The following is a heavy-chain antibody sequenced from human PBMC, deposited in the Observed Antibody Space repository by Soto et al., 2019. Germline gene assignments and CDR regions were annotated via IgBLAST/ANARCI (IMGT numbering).Heavy chain of an antibody. CDR3: ARGAGLFDC. D-gene: IGHD3-16*01. Sequence: QVHLQESGPGLVKPSETLSLTCTVSGGSVSSGSYYWSWIRQPPGRGLEWIGYIYYSGSTNYNPSHKSRGTTSVDTSNNRSSLGLSSVTAADTAVYYCARGAGLFDCWGQGTLVTVSS. V-gene: IGHV4-61*01. CDR2: IYYSGST. CDR1: GGSVSSGSYY. J-gene: IGHJ4*02.